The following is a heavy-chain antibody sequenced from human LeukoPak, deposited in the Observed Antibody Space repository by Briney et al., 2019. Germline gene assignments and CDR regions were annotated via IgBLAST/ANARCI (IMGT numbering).Heavy chain of an antibody. Sequence: PSETLSLTCTVSGGSISSGGYYWSWIRQHPGKGLEWIGYIYYSGSTYYDPSLKSRVTISVDTSKNQFSLKLSSVTAADTAVYYCARENSYCSSTSCYTPRIDYWGQGTLVTVSS. J-gene: IGHJ4*02. CDR2: IYYSGST. V-gene: IGHV4-31*03. D-gene: IGHD2-2*02. CDR3: ARENSYCSSTSCYTPRIDY. CDR1: GGSISSGGYY.